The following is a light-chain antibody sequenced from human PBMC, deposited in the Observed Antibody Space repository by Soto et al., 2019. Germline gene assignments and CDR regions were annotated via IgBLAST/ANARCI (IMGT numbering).Light chain of an antibody. CDR3: SSYRSSDTLEV. Sequence: QSVLTQPASVSASPGQSIFISCTGTSEDIGAYDYVSWYQQHPGKAPKLILYAVNDRPSGVSSRFSGSKSGDTASLTISGVQPDDEADYYCSSYRSSDTLEVFGTGTKVTV. V-gene: IGLV2-14*01. CDR1: SEDIGAYDY. CDR2: AVN. J-gene: IGLJ1*01.